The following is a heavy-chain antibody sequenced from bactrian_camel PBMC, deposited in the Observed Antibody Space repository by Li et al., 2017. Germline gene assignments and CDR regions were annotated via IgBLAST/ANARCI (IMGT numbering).Heavy chain of an antibody. CDR3: ALLPREVFPGPCRLEPNEYRY. V-gene: IGHV3-2*01. CDR2: IYLGSGRT. CDR1: GNTYRSGC. J-gene: IGHJ4*01. Sequence: HVQLVESGGGSVQAGGSLRLSCAASGNTYRSGCMGWFREAPGKARAAVATIYLGSGRTWYSAAVRGRFTISRDNAKNTLDLQMNHLKPEDTAMFYCALLPREVFPGPCRLEPNEYRYWGQGTQVTVS. D-gene: IGHD2*01.